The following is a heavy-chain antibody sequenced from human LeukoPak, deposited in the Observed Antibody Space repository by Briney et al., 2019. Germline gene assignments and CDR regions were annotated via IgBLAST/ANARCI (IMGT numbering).Heavy chain of an antibody. J-gene: IGHJ4*02. CDR2: IYHSGST. V-gene: IGHV4-38-2*01. CDR1: GYSISSGYY. Sequence: PSETLSLTCAVSGYSISSGYYWGWIRQPPGKGLEWIGSIYHSGSTYYNPSLKSRVTISVDTSKNQFSLKLSSVTAADTAVYYCARQRDGYNRDYWGQGTLVTVSS. D-gene: IGHD5-24*01. CDR3: ARQRDGYNRDY.